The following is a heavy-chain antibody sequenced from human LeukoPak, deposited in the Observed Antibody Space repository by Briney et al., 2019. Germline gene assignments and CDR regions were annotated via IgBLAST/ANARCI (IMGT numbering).Heavy chain of an antibody. CDR3: AKDGSTGWYDLDY. V-gene: IGHV3-30*18. J-gene: IGHJ4*02. D-gene: IGHD6-19*01. CDR1: GFTFSSYG. CDR2: ISYDGSNK. Sequence: GGSLRLSCAASGFTFSSYGMHWVRQAPGKGLDWVAVISYDGSNKYYADSVKGRFTISRDNSKNTLYLQMNSLRAEDTAVYYCAKDGSTGWYDLDYWGQGTLVTVSS.